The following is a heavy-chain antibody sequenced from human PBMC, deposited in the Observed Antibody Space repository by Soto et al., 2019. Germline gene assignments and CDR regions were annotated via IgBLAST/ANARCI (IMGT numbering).Heavy chain of an antibody. Sequence: GGSLRLSCAASGFTFSSYSMNWVRQAPGKGLEWVSSISSSSSYIYYADSVKGRFTISRDNAKNSLYLQMNSLRAEDTAVYYCARETPYDYIWGSYYYFDYWGQGTLVTVSS. J-gene: IGHJ4*02. CDR2: ISSSSSYI. V-gene: IGHV3-21*01. CDR3: ARETPYDYIWGSYYYFDY. CDR1: GFTFSSYS. D-gene: IGHD3-16*01.